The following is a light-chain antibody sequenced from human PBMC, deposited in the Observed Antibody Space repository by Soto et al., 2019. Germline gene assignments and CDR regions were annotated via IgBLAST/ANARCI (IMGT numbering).Light chain of an antibody. CDR1: QSISSW. Sequence: DIQMTQSPSTLSASVGDRVTITCRASQSISSWLAWYLQRPGKAPNLLIYDASSLESGVPSRFSGSGSGTEFTLTISSLQPDDFATYYCQQYNSNSKYTFGQGTKLEI. J-gene: IGKJ2*01. V-gene: IGKV1-5*01. CDR2: DAS. CDR3: QQYNSNSKYT.